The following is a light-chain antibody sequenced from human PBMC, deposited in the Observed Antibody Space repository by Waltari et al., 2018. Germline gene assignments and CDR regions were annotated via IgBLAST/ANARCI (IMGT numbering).Light chain of an antibody. CDR1: SMDLGSSNY. J-gene: IGLJ3*02. CDR3: SSYTTSSTLV. V-gene: IGLV2-14*01. Sequence: QSALTQPSSASGSPGQSLNIPCSGTSMDLGSSNYVPWYQQHPGKAPKLMIYDVTNRPSGVSNRFSGSKSGNTASLTISGLQAEDEADYYCSSYTTSSTLVFGVGTKLTVL. CDR2: DVT.